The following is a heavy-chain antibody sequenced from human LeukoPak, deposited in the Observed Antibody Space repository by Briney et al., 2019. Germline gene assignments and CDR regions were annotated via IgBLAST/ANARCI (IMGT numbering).Heavy chain of an antibody. D-gene: IGHD3-10*01. J-gene: IGHJ4*02. CDR2: IKQDGREK. CDR3: ARDLYYGSGTPPYSFDY. Sequence: GGSLRLSCAASEFTFSSYAMTWVRQAPGKGLEWVANIKQDGREKYYVDSMKGRFTISRDNAKNSLYLQMNSLRAEDTAVYYCARDLYYGSGTPPYSFDYWGQGTLVTVSS. CDR1: EFTFSSYA. V-gene: IGHV3-7*01.